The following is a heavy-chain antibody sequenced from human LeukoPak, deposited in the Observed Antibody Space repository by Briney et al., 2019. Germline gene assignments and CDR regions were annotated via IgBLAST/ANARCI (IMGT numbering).Heavy chain of an antibody. V-gene: IGHV4-59*01. Sequence: SETLSLTCTVSGGSISSYYWSWIRQPPGQGLEWIGYIYYSGSTNYNPSLNSRVTISVDTSKNQFSLKLSSVTAADTAVYYCARGNPYSYGLPDYWGQGTLVTVSS. D-gene: IGHD5-18*01. CDR2: IYYSGST. CDR3: ARGNPYSYGLPDY. CDR1: GGSISSYY. J-gene: IGHJ4*02.